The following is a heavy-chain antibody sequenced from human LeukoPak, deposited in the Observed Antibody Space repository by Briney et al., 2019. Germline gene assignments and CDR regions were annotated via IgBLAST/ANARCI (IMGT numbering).Heavy chain of an antibody. D-gene: IGHD2-2*02. V-gene: IGHV3-21*01. CDR1: GFTFSSYT. CDR3: ARDGDTYTSSLGH. J-gene: IGHJ5*02. Sequence: GGSLRLSCAASGFTFSSYTMNWVRQAPGKGLEWVSSISGGTTDIYYADSLKGRFTISRDNAKNSLYLQMNSLRVEDTALYYCARDGDTYTSSLGHWGQGTLVTVSS. CDR2: ISGGTTDI.